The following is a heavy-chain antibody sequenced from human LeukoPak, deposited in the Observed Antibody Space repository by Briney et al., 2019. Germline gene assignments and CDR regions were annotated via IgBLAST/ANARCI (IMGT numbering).Heavy chain of an antibody. CDR1: GLIVSTNY. Sequence: GGSLRLSCACSGLIVSTNYMSWVCQAPGKGLEWVSVMYSGGSTYYADSVKGRFTISRDNSKNTLYLQMNSLRVEDTAVYYCAREWDTSGRYFDSWGQATLVTVSS. CDR3: AREWDTSGRYFDS. J-gene: IGHJ4*02. V-gene: IGHV3-53*01. CDR2: MYSGGST. D-gene: IGHD3-22*01.